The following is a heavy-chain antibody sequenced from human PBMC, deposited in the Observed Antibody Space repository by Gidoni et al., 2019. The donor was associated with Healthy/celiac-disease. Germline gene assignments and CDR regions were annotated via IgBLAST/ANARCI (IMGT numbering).Heavy chain of an antibody. Sequence: QVPLQQWGAGLLTPSETLSLTCAVYGGSFSGYYWSWSRQPPGKGLEWIGEINHSGSTNYNPSLKSRVTISVDTSKNQFSLKLSSVTSSDTAVYYCASSTNYDSSGYPPSVWGQGTTVTVSS. D-gene: IGHD3-22*01. CDR1: GGSFSGYY. CDR3: ASSTNYDSSGYPPSV. J-gene: IGHJ6*02. CDR2: INHSGST. V-gene: IGHV4-34*01.